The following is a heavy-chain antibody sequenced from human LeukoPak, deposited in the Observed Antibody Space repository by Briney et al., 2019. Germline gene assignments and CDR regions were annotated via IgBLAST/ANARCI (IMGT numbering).Heavy chain of an antibody. CDR1: GFTFSRYA. V-gene: IGHV3-30-3*01. D-gene: IGHD3-22*01. Sequence: PGRSLRLSCAASGFTFSRYAMHWVRQAPGKGLECVAVILYGGSKKYYADSVKGRFTISRDNSKNTVYLQMNSLRVVDTAVYYCARGGLHYYDSSGFDYWGQGTLVTVSS. CDR3: ARGGLHYYDSSGFDY. J-gene: IGHJ4*02. CDR2: ILYGGSKK.